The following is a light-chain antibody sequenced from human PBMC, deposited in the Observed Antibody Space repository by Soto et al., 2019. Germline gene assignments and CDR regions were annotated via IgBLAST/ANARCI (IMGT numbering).Light chain of an antibody. CDR1: QSILYSSNNKNY. CDR2: LAS. Sequence: DIVMTQSPDSLAVSLGERATINCKSSQSILYSSNNKNYLVWYQQNPGQPPKVLIYLASTRESGVPDRFSGSGSGTDFTLTISSLQAEDVAVYYCQQYYSAPLSFGGGTKVEIK. J-gene: IGKJ4*01. V-gene: IGKV4-1*01. CDR3: QQYYSAPLS.